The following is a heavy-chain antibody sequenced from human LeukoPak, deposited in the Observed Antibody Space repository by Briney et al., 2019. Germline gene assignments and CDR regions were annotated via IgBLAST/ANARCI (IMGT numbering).Heavy chain of an antibody. J-gene: IGHJ4*02. CDR2: FGPEVGET. CDR1: GSTLTKIS. CDR3: ATGAMVYEY. D-gene: IGHD3-10*01. V-gene: IGHV1-24*01. Sequence: ASVKVSCKVSGSTLTKISIDWVRQVPGKGLECMGTFGPEVGETIHAQILKGRLKMTADTSTDTAYLEVSSLQSEDTATYYCATGAMVYEYWGQGTLVTVSS.